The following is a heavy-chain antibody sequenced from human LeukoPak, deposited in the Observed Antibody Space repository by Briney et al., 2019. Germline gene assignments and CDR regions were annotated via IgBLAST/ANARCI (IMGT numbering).Heavy chain of an antibody. J-gene: IGHJ4*02. V-gene: IGHV3-15*01. CDR1: GFTFSNAW. CDR2: IKSKTDGGTT. D-gene: IGHD2-2*01. Sequence: PGGSLRLSCAASGFTFSNAWMSWVRQAPGKGLEWVGRIKSKTDGGTTDYAAPVKGRFTISRDDSKNTLYLQMNSLKTEDTAVYYCTTEAVVPAAVVTHPGIDYWGQGTLVTVSS. CDR3: TTEAVVPAAVVTHPGIDY.